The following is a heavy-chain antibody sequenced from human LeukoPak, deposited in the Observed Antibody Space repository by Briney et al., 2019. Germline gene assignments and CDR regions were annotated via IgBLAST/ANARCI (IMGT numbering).Heavy chain of an antibody. V-gene: IGHV4-61*02. CDR3: ARGGEYYYDSSGYYPFDY. J-gene: IGHJ4*02. CDR2: IYTSGST. CDR1: GGSISSGSYY. Sequence: PSQTLSLTCTVSGGSISSGSYYWSWIRQPAGKGLEWIGRIYTSGSTNYNPSLKSRVTISVDTSKNQFPLKLSSVTAADTAVYYCARGGEYYYDSSGYYPFDYWGQGTLVTVSS. D-gene: IGHD3-22*01.